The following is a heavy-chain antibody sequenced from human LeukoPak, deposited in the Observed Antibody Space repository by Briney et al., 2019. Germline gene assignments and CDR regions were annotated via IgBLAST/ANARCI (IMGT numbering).Heavy chain of an antibody. CDR1: GDSVSSTSAA. CDR2: TYYRSKWYN. Sequence: SQTLSLTCALSGDSVSSTSAAWNWIRQSPSRGLEWLGRTYYRSKWYNDYAVSVRGRITINADTSKNQVSLQVNSVTPEDTAVYYCARVWAVAGANDAFDVWGQGTMVTVS. CDR3: ARVWAVAGANDAFDV. V-gene: IGHV6-1*01. J-gene: IGHJ3*01. D-gene: IGHD6-19*01.